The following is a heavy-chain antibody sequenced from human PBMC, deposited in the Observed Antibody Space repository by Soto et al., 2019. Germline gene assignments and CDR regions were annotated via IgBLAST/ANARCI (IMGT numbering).Heavy chain of an antibody. V-gene: IGHV3-23*01. CDR3: VKPPVITASYYYYDMDV. CDR1: GFTFSTYP. J-gene: IGHJ6*01. CDR2: ISGSGIST. D-gene: IGHD4-4*01. Sequence: GGSLRLSCAASGFTFSTYPMSWVRQAPVKGLEWVSGISGSGISTYYTDSVKGRFTISRDNSKNTVFLQMNSLRDEDTAVYYCVKPPVITASYYYYDMDVWGQGTTVTVSS.